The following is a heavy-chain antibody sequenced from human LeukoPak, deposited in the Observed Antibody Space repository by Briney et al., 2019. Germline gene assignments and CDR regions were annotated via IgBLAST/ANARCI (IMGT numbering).Heavy chain of an antibody. J-gene: IGHJ4*02. CDR1: GFTFSSYG. D-gene: IGHD6-6*01. CDR2: IRYDRRNQ. V-gene: IGHV3-30*02. Sequence: PGGSLRLSCAASGFTFSSYGMHWVRQAPGKGLEWVAFIRYDRRNQYYADSVKGRFTISRDNAKNSLYLQINSLRVEDTAVYYCARGGAARPDFWGQGTLVTVSS. CDR3: ARGGAARPDF.